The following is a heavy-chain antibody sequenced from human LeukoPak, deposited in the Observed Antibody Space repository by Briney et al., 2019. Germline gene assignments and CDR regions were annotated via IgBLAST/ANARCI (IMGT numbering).Heavy chain of an antibody. CDR3: AEDGASIAARTAYYYMDV. CDR2: ISGSGGST. Sequence: GRSPRLSCAASGFTFSSYAMSWVRQAPGKGLEWVSAISGSGGSTYYADSVKGRFTISRDNSKNTLYLQMNSLRAEDTAVYYCAEDGASIAARTAYYYMDVWGKGTTVTVSS. V-gene: IGHV3-23*01. J-gene: IGHJ6*03. D-gene: IGHD6-6*01. CDR1: GFTFSSYA.